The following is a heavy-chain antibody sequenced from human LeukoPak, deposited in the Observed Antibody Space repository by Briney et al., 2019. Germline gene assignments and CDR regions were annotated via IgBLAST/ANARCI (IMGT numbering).Heavy chain of an antibody. D-gene: IGHD6-19*01. CDR3: TRATAVAFGS. CDR1: GFTFSTYW. Sequence: PGGSLRLSCAASGFTFSTYWMHWVRQAPGKGLVWVSRINPDGTSTSNADSVKGRFTISRDNAKNTVYLQVNSLRAEDTAVYYCTRATAVAFGSCGQGTLVTV. J-gene: IGHJ5*02. CDR2: INPDGTST. V-gene: IGHV3-74*01.